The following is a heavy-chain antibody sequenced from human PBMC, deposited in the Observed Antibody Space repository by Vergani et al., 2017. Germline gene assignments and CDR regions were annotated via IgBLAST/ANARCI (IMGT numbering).Heavy chain of an antibody. D-gene: IGHD1-26*01. V-gene: IGHV4-38-2*01. Sequence: QVQLQESGPGLVKPSETLSLTCAVSGYSISSGYYWGWIRQPPGKGLEWIGSIFHSGSTYYNPSLKSRFTISVDTSKNQFSLKLISVTAADTAVYYCARAYSGSYYGWFDPWGQGTLVTVSS. CDR2: IFHSGST. J-gene: IGHJ5*02. CDR1: GYSISSGYY. CDR3: ARAYSGSYYGWFDP.